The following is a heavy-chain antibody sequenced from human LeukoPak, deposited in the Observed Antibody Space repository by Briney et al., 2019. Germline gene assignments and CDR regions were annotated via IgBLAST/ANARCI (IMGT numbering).Heavy chain of an antibody. CDR1: GGTFSSYA. J-gene: IGHJ4*02. CDR3: AREEYCSGGSCYSGYSYYFDY. D-gene: IGHD2-15*01. V-gene: IGHV1-69*05. Sequence: SVKVSCKASGGTFSSYAISWVRQAPGQGLEWMGGIIPIFSTANYAQKFQGRVTITTDESTSTAYMELSSLRSEDTAVYYCAREEYCSGGSCYSGYSYYFDYWGQGTLVTVSS. CDR2: IIPIFSTA.